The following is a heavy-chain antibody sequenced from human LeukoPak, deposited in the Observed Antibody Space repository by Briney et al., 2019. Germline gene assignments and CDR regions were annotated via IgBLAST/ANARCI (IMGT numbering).Heavy chain of an antibody. J-gene: IGHJ4*02. D-gene: IGHD3-22*01. CDR1: GFSFSSHW. Sequence: GESLRLSCAGSGFSFSSHWMSWVRQAPGKGLEWVADIERDGSETYYVDSVKGRFTISRDNAKNSLYLQMSSLRAEDTAVYYCAKYSTASAWGYYDSSGFFYFDYWGQGTLVTVSS. CDR3: AKYSTASAWGYYDSSGFFYFDY. CDR2: IERDGSET. V-gene: IGHV3-7*03.